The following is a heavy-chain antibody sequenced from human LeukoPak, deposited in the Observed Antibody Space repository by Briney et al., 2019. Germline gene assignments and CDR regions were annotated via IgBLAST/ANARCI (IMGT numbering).Heavy chain of an antibody. D-gene: IGHD3-3*01. CDR1: GGSFSGYY. Sequence: SETLSLTCAVYGGSFSGYYWSWIRHPPGKGLEWIGEINHSGSTNYNPSLKSRVTISVDTSKNQFSLKLSSVTAADTAVYYCARGRGFWSGYYLDYWGQGTLVTVSS. V-gene: IGHV4-34*01. J-gene: IGHJ4*02. CDR2: INHSGST. CDR3: ARGRGFWSGYYLDY.